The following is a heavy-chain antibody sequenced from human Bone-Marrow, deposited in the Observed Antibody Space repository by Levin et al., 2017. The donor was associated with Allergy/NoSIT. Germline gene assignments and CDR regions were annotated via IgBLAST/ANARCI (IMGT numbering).Heavy chain of an antibody. D-gene: IGHD2-21*02. J-gene: IGHJ6*02. V-gene: IGHV1-8*01. CDR2: MNPDSGNS. CDR3: ARAWVTVPGYHYSNGADV. CDR1: GYTFTDYD. Sequence: PEASVKVSCTASGYTFTDYDINWVRQAPGHGLEWMGWMNPDSGNSGSEQRFRGRVTMTRDTSSSTAYMELSGLTADDTAVYFCARAWVTVPGYHYSNGADVWGQGTTVTVSS.